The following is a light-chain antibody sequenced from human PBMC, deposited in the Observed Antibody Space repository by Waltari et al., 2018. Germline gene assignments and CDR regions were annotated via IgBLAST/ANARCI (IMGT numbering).Light chain of an antibody. CDR1: QGIVYF. Sequence: DIQMTQSPSSLSVSVGDRVTITCQASQGIVYFLNWYQHKPGKAPKLLIYDASNLETVVPSRFSGSGAGTDFTFTITSLQPADIATYYCQQYHNFPLTFSQETRLEIK. CDR3: QQYHNFPLT. J-gene: IGKJ5*01. V-gene: IGKV1-33*01. CDR2: DAS.